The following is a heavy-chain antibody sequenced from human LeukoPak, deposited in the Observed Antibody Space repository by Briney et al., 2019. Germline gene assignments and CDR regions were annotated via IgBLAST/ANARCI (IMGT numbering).Heavy chain of an antibody. CDR2: IKQDGSEK. Sequence: GGSLRLSCAASGFTFSNYWMHWVRQAPGKGLEWVANIKQDGSEKYYVDSVKGRFTISRDNTKNSLYLQMNSLRADDTAVYYCAKSFVAGELTIQLWLEYYFDYWGQGTLSPSPQ. D-gene: IGHD5-18*01. CDR1: GFTFSNYW. V-gene: IGHV3-7*03. CDR3: AKSFVAGELTIQLWLEYYFDY. J-gene: IGHJ4*02.